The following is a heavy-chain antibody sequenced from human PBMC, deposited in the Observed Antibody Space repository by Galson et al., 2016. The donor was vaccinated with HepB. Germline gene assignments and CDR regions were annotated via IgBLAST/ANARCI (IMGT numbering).Heavy chain of an antibody. CDR2: SSDDGTTA. CDR1: GFSLSNYG. CDR3: AKTTSSGTYSGFSFYGMDV. Sequence: SLRLSCAASGFSLSNYGMHWVRQAPGKGLEWVAVSSDDGTTAYYADFVKGRFTISRDNSMNTLYLQVRSLRVEDTAVYYCAKTTSSGTYSGFSFYGMDVWGKGTTVIVSS. J-gene: IGHJ6*04. D-gene: IGHD1-26*01. V-gene: IGHV3-30*18.